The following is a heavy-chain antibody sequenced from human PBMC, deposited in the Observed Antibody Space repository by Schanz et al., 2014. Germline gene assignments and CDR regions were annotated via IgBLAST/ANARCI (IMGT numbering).Heavy chain of an antibody. J-gene: IGHJ4*01. Sequence: EVQLVESGGGVVRPGGSLRLSCAASGFTFENYALTWVRQVPGKGLEWVSRINWSDGGSTGYADSVRGRFTISRDNAKNFLYLEMNSLRVEDTAFYYCAKYRCYYRVSGSYREREDCGDGTLVTVSP. CDR2: INWSDGGST. CDR3: AKYRCYYRVSGSYRERED. CDR1: GFTFENYA. V-gene: IGHV3-20*04. D-gene: IGHD3-10*01.